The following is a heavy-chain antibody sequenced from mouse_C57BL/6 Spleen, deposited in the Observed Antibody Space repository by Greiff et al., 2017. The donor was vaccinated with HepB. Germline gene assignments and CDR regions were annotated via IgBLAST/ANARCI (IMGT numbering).Heavy chain of an antibody. CDR1: GFTFSSYG. V-gene: IGHV5-6*01. Sequence: EVQGVESGGDLVKPGGSLKLSCAASGFTFSSYGMSWVRQTPDKRLEWVATISSGGSYTYYPDSVKGRFTISRDNAKNTLYLQMRSLKSEDTAMYYCARQGDYGSKGGYAMDYWGQGTSVTVSS. CDR3: ARQGDYGSKGGYAMDY. D-gene: IGHD1-1*01. CDR2: ISSGGSYT. J-gene: IGHJ4*01.